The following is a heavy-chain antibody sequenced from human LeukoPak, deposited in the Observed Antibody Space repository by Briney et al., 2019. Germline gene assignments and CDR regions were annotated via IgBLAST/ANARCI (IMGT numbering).Heavy chain of an antibody. CDR3: ARDGGCSGGSCYDY. D-gene: IGHD2-15*01. CDR2: IWYDGSNK. V-gene: IGHV3-33*01. CDR1: GFTFSSYG. J-gene: IGHJ4*02. Sequence: PGGSLRLSCAASGFTFSSYGMHWVRQAPGKGLGWVAVIWYDGSNKYYADSVKGRFTISRDNSKNTLYLQMNSLRAEDTAVYYCARDGGCSGGSCYDYWGQGTLVTVSS.